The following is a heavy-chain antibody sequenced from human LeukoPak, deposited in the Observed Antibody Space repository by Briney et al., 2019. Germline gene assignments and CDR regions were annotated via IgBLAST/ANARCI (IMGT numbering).Heavy chain of an antibody. Sequence: SQTLSLTCTVSGGSISSHYWSWIRQPPGKGLEWIGYMYHSGSTNYNPSLKSRVTISVDTSKIQFSLKLSSVTAADTAVYYCARHSAHSSTNDAFDIWGQGTMVTVSS. CDR2: MYHSGST. J-gene: IGHJ3*02. CDR3: ARHSAHSSTNDAFDI. D-gene: IGHD6-13*01. CDR1: GGSISSHY. V-gene: IGHV4-59*11.